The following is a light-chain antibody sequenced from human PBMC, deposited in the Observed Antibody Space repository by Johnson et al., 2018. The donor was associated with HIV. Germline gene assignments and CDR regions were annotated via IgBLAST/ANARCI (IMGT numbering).Light chain of an antibody. J-gene: IGLJ1*01. Sequence: QSVLTQPPSMSAAPGQKVTISCSASSSNIGNNYVSWYQQLPGTAPKLLIYENNKRPSGIPDRFSGSKSGTSATLGITGLQTGAEAAYYCATWDNSLKTGGVFGAGTKVTVL. V-gene: IGLV1-51*02. CDR3: ATWDNSLKTGGV. CDR1: SSNIGNNY. CDR2: ENN.